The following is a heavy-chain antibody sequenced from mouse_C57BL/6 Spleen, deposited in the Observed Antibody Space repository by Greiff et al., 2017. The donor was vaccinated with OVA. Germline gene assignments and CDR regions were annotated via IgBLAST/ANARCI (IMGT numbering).Heavy chain of an antibody. J-gene: IGHJ4*01. V-gene: IGHV1-39*01. D-gene: IGHD2-4*01. CDR2: INPNYGTT. CDR3: ARGYDYDGTYYAMDY. Sequence: EVQLQQSGPELVKPGATVKISCKASGYSFTDYNMNWVKQSNGKSLEWIGVINPNYGTTSYNQKFKGKATLTVDQSSSTAYMQLNSLTSEDSAVYYCARGYDYDGTYYAMDYWGQGTSVTVSS. CDR1: GYSFTDYN.